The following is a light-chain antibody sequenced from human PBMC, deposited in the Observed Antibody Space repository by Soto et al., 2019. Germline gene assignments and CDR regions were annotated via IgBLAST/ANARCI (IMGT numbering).Light chain of an antibody. CDR2: TLS. CDR1: QSLLDSADGNTY. J-gene: IGKJ5*01. CDR3: MQRREFPIT. Sequence: IPQSPLSLPVPPGGPASFSGRSSQSLLDSADGNTYLDWYVQKPGQSPQXXSYTLSSRASGVPDRFSGIGSRTDFTLKISRVEAGDVGVYYCMQRREFPITFGQGTRLEI. V-gene: IGKV2-40*01.